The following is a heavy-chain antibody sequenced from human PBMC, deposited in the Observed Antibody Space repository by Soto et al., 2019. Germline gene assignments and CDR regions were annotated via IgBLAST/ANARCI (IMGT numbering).Heavy chain of an antibody. J-gene: IGHJ4*02. Sequence: QVQLQESGPGLMKSSEALSLTCTVSGDSISDYYWSWIRQPPGKGREWIGYIYYSGSTNYNPSLKSRVTLSVDASKNQFSLKLSSVTAADTAVYYCARDLFYSSRGHFGVWGQGALVTVSS. CDR2: IYYSGST. D-gene: IGHD6-13*01. CDR3: ARDLFYSSRGHFGV. V-gene: IGHV4-59*01. CDR1: GDSISDYY.